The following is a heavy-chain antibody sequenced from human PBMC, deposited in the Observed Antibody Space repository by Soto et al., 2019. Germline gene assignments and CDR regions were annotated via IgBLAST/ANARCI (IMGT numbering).Heavy chain of an antibody. CDR2: INPSFGST. V-gene: IGHV1-46*01. Sequence: ASVKVSCKASGYTFTDYYMNWVRQAPGQGLEWMGIINPSFGSTTYAQKFQGRVTMTRGTSAKTVYMQLSSLRSEDTAVYYCARDHEDYYDSSGYNDAFDIWGQGTIVTVSS. CDR1: GYTFTDYY. D-gene: IGHD3-22*01. CDR3: ARDHEDYYDSSGYNDAFDI. J-gene: IGHJ3*02.